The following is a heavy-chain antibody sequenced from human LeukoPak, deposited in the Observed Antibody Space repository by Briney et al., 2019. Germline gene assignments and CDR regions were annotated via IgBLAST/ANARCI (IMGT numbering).Heavy chain of an antibody. CDR3: ATYYGAYDEYFHH. Sequence: SETLSLTCTVSGGSISSGCYCWSWHRQHPGKGREWNGYVNDSGSTYYNPSLKSRVNIPVDTSKNQFSLKLSCVTAADTAVYYCATYYGAYDEYFHHWGQGTLVSVSS. CDR1: GGSISSGCYC. D-gene: IGHD4-17*01. V-gene: IGHV4-31*03. CDR2: VNDSGST. J-gene: IGHJ1*01.